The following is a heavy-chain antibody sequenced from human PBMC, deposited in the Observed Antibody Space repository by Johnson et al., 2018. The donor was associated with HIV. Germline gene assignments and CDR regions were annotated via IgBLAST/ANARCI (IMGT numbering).Heavy chain of an antibody. CDR2: ISSSGSSV. Sequence: QMQLVESGGGLVKPRGSLRLSCAASGFIFRDYYMSWIRQAPGKGLEWVSYISSSGSSVYYADSVKGRFTISRDNAKSSLYLQMNSLRAEDTALYYCTTDADSSSWNDAFDIWGQGTMVTVSS. CDR3: TTDADSSSWNDAFDI. J-gene: IGHJ3*02. V-gene: IGHV3-11*01. D-gene: IGHD6-13*01. CDR1: GFIFRDYY.